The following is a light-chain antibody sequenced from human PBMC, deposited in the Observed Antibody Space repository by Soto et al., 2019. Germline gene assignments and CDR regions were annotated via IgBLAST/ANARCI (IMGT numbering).Light chain of an antibody. CDR2: DVS. CDR3: QQYNGYSRT. V-gene: IGKV1-5*01. Sequence: DIQMTQSPSTLSGSVGYRVTITGRASQSIGDSLAWYQQKPGKAPYLLISDVSSLERGVPSRFSGSGSGTEFTLTISSLQPDDFATFYCQQYNGYSRTFGQGTKVDIK. J-gene: IGKJ1*01. CDR1: QSIGDS.